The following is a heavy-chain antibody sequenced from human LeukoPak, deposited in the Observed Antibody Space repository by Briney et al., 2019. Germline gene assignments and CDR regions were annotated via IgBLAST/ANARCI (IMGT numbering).Heavy chain of an antibody. V-gene: IGHV3-20*04. Sequence: PGGSLRLSCAASGFTFDDYGMSWVRQAPGKGLEWVSGINWNGGSTVSADSVKGRFTISRDNAKNSLYLQMNSLRAEDTALYYCATESVTIFGVGTYFDYWGQGTLVTVSS. D-gene: IGHD3-3*01. CDR2: INWNGGST. CDR3: ATESVTIFGVGTYFDY. J-gene: IGHJ4*02. CDR1: GFTFDDYG.